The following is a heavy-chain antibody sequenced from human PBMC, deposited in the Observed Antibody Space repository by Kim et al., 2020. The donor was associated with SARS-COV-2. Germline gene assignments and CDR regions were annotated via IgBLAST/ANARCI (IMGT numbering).Heavy chain of an antibody. CDR2: YYRGGT. J-gene: IGHJ4*02. CDR3: AMGFDY. D-gene: IGHD1-26*01. V-gene: IGHV4-59*01. Sequence: YYRGGTNYNPSLKTRVPISVSTSKNQFSLKLSSVTAAATAVYYCAMGFDYWGQGTLVTVSS.